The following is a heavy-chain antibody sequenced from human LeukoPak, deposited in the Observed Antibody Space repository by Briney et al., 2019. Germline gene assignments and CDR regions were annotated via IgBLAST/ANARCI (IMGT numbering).Heavy chain of an antibody. CDR1: GFTFSNYW. CDR2: INSDGSST. J-gene: IGHJ4*02. D-gene: IGHD5/OR15-5a*01. V-gene: IGHV3-74*01. CDR3: AREVSVTSYFDY. Sequence: PGGSLRLSCAASGFTFSNYWMHWVRQAPGKGLVWVSRINSDGSSTSYADSVKGRFTISRDNAKNTLYLQMNSLRAEDTAVYYCAREVSVTSYFDYWGRGTLVTVSS.